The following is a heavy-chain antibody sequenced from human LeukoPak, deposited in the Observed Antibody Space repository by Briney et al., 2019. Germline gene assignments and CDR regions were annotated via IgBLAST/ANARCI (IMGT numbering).Heavy chain of an antibody. Sequence: PGGSLRLSCAASGFTFSSYEMNWVRQAPGKGLEWVLYVSSGGSTIYYADSVKGRFTISRDNAKDSLYLQMNSLRVEDTAAYYCARGFYYMDVWGKGTTVTVFS. V-gene: IGHV3-48*03. J-gene: IGHJ6*03. CDR3: ARGFYYMDV. CDR2: VSSGGSTI. CDR1: GFTFSSYE.